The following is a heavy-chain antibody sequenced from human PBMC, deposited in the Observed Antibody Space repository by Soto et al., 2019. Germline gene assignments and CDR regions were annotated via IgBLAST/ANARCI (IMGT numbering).Heavy chain of an antibody. D-gene: IGHD2-15*01. J-gene: IGHJ4*02. Sequence: GESLKISCKVSGYNFNNYWIAWVRQMPGKGLEWMGIIHPSKSSTRYSPSFEGQVTISADKSISTTYLQWNSLKASDTAIYYCARPPLAYCSGGNCYKVYFDYWGQGTLVTVSS. CDR3: ARPPLAYCSGGNCYKVYFDY. CDR1: GYNFNNYW. V-gene: IGHV5-51*01. CDR2: IHPSKSST.